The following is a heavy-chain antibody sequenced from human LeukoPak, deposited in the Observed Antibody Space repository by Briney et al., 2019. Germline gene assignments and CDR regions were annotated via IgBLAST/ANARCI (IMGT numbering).Heavy chain of an antibody. CDR2: FDPEDGET. Sequence: ASVKVSCKVSGYTLTELSMHWVRQAPGKGLEWMGGFDPEDGETIYAQKFQGRVTMTEDTSTDTAYMELSSLRSEDTAVYYCATVFTTTNYDFWSGYPRAFDIWGQGTMVTVSS. CDR1: GYTLTELS. CDR3: ATVFTTTNYDFWSGYPRAFDI. J-gene: IGHJ3*02. D-gene: IGHD3-3*01. V-gene: IGHV1-24*01.